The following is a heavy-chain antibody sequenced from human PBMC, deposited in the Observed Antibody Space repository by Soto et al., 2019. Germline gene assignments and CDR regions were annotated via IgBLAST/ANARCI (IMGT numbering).Heavy chain of an antibody. CDR3: ARAQNDYGDYVSSDY. D-gene: IGHD4-17*01. CDR1: GYTFTSYG. Sequence: QVQLVQSGAEVKKPGASVKVSCKASGYTFTSYGISWVRQAPGQGLEWMGWISAYNGNTNYAQKLQGRGTMTTDTSTSTAYMELRSLRSDDTAVYYCARAQNDYGDYVSSDYWGQGTLVTVSS. V-gene: IGHV1-18*01. J-gene: IGHJ4*02. CDR2: ISAYNGNT.